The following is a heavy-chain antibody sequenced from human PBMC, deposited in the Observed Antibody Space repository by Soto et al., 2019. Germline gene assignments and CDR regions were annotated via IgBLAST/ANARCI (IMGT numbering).Heavy chain of an antibody. D-gene: IGHD1-1*01. CDR3: ARQLERRPSPFDY. CDR2: IKQDGSEK. Sequence: GGSLRLSCAASGFTFSSYWMSWVRQAPGKGLEWVANIKQDGSEKYYVDSVKGRFTITRDNAKNSLYLQMNSLRAEDTAVYYCARQLERRPSPFDYWGQGTLVTVSS. V-gene: IGHV3-7*01. J-gene: IGHJ4*02. CDR1: GFTFSSYW.